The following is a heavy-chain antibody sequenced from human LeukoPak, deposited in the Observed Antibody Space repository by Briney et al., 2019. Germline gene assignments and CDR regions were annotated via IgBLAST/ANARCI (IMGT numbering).Heavy chain of an antibody. D-gene: IGHD6-19*01. CDR3: ARHRGVYTGGWSNWFDP. V-gene: IGHV4-59*08. J-gene: IGHJ5*02. CDR1: GGSISNYY. Sequence: SETLSLTCTVPGGSISNYYWSWIGLPPGKGLEWIGDIHYSGSTNYIPSLKSRVTISVDTSKNQFSLKLNSVTAADTAVYYCARHRGVYTGGWSNWFDPWGQGTLVTVSS. CDR2: IHYSGST.